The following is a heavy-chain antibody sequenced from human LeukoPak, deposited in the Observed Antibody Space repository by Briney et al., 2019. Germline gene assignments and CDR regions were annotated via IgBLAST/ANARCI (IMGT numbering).Heavy chain of an antibody. Sequence: SETLSLTCTVSGGSISSGSYYWSWIRQPAGKGLELIGRIYTSGSTNYSPSLKSRVTISVDTSKNQFSLKLSSVTAADTALYYCARGWELLRASDYWGQGTPVTVSS. D-gene: IGHD1-26*01. CDR2: IYTSGST. J-gene: IGHJ4*02. CDR3: ARGWELLRASDY. V-gene: IGHV4-61*02. CDR1: GGSISSGSYY.